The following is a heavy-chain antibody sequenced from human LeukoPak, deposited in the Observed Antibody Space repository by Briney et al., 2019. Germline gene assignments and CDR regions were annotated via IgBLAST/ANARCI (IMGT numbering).Heavy chain of an antibody. CDR3: AHMVNTVTTSWGAFDI. V-gene: IGHV2-5*01. J-gene: IGHJ3*02. CDR1: GFSLSTSGVG. Sequence: SGPTLVNPTQTLTLTCTFSGFSLSTSGVGVGWIRQPPGKALEWLALIYWNDDKRYRPSLKSRLTITKDTSKNQEVLTMTKMDPLDTATYYCAHMVNTVTTSWGAFDIWGQGTMVTVSS. D-gene: IGHD4-17*01. CDR2: IYWNDDK.